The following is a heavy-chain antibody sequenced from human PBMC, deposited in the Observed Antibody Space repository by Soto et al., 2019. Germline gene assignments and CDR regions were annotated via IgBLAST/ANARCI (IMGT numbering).Heavy chain of an antibody. CDR3: AKVLSKRPGYNWFDP. V-gene: IGHV3-23*01. CDR2: ISGSGGST. Sequence: EVQLLESGGGLVQPGGSLRLSCAASGFTFSSYAMSWVRQAPGKGLEWVSAISGSGGSTYYADSEKGRFTISRDNSKNTLYLQMNSLRAEDTAVYYCAKVLSKRPGYNWFDPWGQGTLVTVSS. J-gene: IGHJ5*02. CDR1: GFTFSSYA.